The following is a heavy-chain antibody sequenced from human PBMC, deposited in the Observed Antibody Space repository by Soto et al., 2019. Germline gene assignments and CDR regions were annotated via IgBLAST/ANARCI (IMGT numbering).Heavy chain of an antibody. CDR3: ARGVRFGGYCSSTSCATRDWFEP. J-gene: IGHJ5*02. Sequence: ASVKVSCKASGYTFTSYDINWVRQATGQGLEWMGWMNPNSGNTGYAQKFQGRVTMTRNTSISTAYMELSSLRSEDTAVYYCARGVRFGGYCSSTSCATRDWFEPWG. V-gene: IGHV1-8*01. CDR1: GYTFTSYD. CDR2: MNPNSGNT. D-gene: IGHD2-2*01.